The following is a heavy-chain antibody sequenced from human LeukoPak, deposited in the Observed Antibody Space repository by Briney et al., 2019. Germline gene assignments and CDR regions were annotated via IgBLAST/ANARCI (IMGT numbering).Heavy chain of an antibody. CDR1: GFTFSSYS. V-gene: IGHV3-48*02. J-gene: IGHJ4*02. CDR2: ISRSSSTI. Sequence: PGGSLRLSCAASGFTFSSYSMNWVRQAPGKGLEWVSYISRSSSTIYYADSVKGRFTISRDNAENSLYLQMNSLRDEDTAVYYCARAMRSGYDYWGQGTLVTVSS. CDR3: ARAMRSGYDY. D-gene: IGHD5-12*01.